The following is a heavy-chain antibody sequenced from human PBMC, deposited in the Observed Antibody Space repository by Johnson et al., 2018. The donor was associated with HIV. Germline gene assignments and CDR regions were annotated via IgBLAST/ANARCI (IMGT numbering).Heavy chain of an antibody. CDR1: QFSFSSYG. Sequence: VQLVESGGGVVQPGRSLRLSCTASQFSFSSYGMHWVRQAPGKGLEWVAAISFAGTKKNYVDSVKGRFTISRDNSKNTLYLQMNSLRAEDTAVYYCARDRSSGWYGRVDAFDIWGQGTMVTVSS. CDR3: ARDRSSGWYGRVDAFDI. J-gene: IGHJ3*02. D-gene: IGHD6-19*01. V-gene: IGHV3-30*03. CDR2: ISFAGTKK.